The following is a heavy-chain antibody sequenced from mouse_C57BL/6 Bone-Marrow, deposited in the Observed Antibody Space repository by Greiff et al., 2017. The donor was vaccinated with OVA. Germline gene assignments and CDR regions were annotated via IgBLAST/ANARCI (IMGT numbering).Heavy chain of an antibody. CDR1: GYTFTSYW. D-gene: IGHD2-1*01. CDR2: IDPSDSYT. CDR3: ASNYGNYDSWYFDV. J-gene: IGHJ1*03. Sequence: VQLQQPGAELVMPGASVKLSCKASGYTFTSYWMHWVKQRPGQGLEWIGEIDPSDSYTNYNQKLKGKSTLTVDKSSSQAYMQLSSLTSEDAAVYYCASNYGNYDSWYFDVWGTGTTVTVSS. V-gene: IGHV1-69*01.